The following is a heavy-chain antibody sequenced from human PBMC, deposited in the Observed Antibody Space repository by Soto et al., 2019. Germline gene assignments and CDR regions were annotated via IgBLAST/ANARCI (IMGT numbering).Heavy chain of an antibody. CDR3: LSRYYESSGYPAFDY. D-gene: IGHD3-22*01. V-gene: IGHV4-39*01. J-gene: IGHJ4*02. Sequence: QLQLQESGPGLVKPSETLSLTCTVSGGSISSSSYYWGWIRQPPGKGLEWIGSIYYSGSTYYNPSLKSRVTIAVDTPKNQFSLKLSSVTAADTAVYYCLSRYYESSGYPAFDYWGQGTLVTVSS. CDR2: IYYSGST. CDR1: GGSISSSSYY.